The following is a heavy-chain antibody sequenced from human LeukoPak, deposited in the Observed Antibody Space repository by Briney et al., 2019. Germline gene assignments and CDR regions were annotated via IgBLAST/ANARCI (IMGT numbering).Heavy chain of an antibody. CDR2: INSDGSST. CDR3: ARDNIPAATRNWFDP. V-gene: IGHV3-74*01. D-gene: IGHD2-2*01. J-gene: IGHJ5*02. CDR1: GCTFSSYW. Sequence: PGGSLRLSCAASGCTFSSYWMHWVRQAPGKGLVWVSRINSDGSSTSYADSVKGRFTISRDNAKNTLYLQMNSLRAEDTAVYYCARDNIPAATRNWFDPWGQGTLVTVSS.